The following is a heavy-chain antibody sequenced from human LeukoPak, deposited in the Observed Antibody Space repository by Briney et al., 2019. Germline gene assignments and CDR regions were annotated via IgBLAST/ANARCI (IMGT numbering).Heavy chain of an antibody. CDR2: ISYDGTNK. V-gene: IGHV3-30-3*01. D-gene: IGHD2-21*02. CDR3: AKVRHIVVVTAAFDY. CDR1: GFTFISYA. J-gene: IGHJ4*02. Sequence: GGSLRLSCAASGFTFISYAMHWVRQAPGKGLEWVALISYDGTNKYYADSVKGRFTISRDDSKNTLYLQMNSLRAEDTAVYYCAKVRHIVVVTAAFDYWGQGTLVTVSS.